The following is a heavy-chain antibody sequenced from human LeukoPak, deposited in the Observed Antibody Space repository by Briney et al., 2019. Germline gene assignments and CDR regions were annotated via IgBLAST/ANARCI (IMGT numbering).Heavy chain of an antibody. CDR3: AKDPFYGSGTYADY. CDR2: ISGGSGRT. J-gene: IGHJ4*02. V-gene: IGHV3-23*01. Sequence: GGSLRLSCAASGFSFSNFAMSWIRQTTGKELEWVSVISGGSGRTFYVDSVKGRFTISRDNSKNTLYLQMDSLRVEDTGVYYCAKDPFYGSGTYADYWGLGTLVSVSS. CDR1: GFSFSNFA. D-gene: IGHD3-10*01.